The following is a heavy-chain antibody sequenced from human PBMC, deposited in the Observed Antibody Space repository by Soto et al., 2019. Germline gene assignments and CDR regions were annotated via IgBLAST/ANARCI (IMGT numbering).Heavy chain of an antibody. CDR2: ISGSGGST. V-gene: IGHV3-23*01. D-gene: IGHD6-19*01. Sequence: EVQLLESGGGLVQPGGSLRLSCAASGFTFSSYAMNWVRQAPGKGLEWVSVISGSGGSTYYADSGKGRFTISRDNSTNTLYLQMTSLRAEDTAVYYCASRSSGWYFDYWGQGTLVTVSS. CDR3: ASRSSGWYFDY. CDR1: GFTFSSYA. J-gene: IGHJ4*02.